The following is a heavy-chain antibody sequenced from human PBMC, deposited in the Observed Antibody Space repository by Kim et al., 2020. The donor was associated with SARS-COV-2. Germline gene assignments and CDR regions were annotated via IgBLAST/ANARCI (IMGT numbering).Heavy chain of an antibody. CDR2: INTNTETP. D-gene: IGHD2-2*01. CDR1: GFSFAGYG. V-gene: IGHV7-4-1*02. CDR3: ATDPGTAATY. Sequence: ASVKVSCKPSGFSFAGYGVNWVRQAPGQRLEFMGWINTNTETPTYAPGFTGRFAFSLDTSVNTAYLQISSLGPEDTAVYYCATDPGTAATYWGLGTLVTV. J-gene: IGHJ4*02.